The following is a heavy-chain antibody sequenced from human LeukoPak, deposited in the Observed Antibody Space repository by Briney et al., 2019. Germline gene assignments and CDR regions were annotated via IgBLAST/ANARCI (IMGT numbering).Heavy chain of an antibody. CDR1: GGSFSSHY. J-gene: IGHJ6*04. V-gene: IGHV4-34*01. D-gene: IGHD6-19*01. CDR3: ARGLRQGSAWSWCPKEKSYQYMDV. Sequence: SETLSLTCGVSGGSFSSHYWTWIRQPPGKGLEWIGEINPRGGTNCNPSLESRVTVSADTSRNQLSLSLTSVTAADSAVYFCARGLRQGSAWSWCPKEKSYQYMDVWGTGATVIVSS. CDR2: INPRGGT.